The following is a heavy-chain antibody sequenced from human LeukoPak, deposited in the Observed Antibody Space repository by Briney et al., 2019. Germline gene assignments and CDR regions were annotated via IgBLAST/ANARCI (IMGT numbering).Heavy chain of an antibody. CDR1: GFTFNNYY. CDR3: ARGDPNSGMDV. J-gene: IGHJ6*02. CDR2: INGVGTAT. Sequence: PGGSLRLSCAASGFTFNNYYIHWVRQAPGKGLVWVSRINGVGTATIYADSVKGRFTISRDNAKNTVYLQMNSLRAEDTAVYYCARGDPNSGMDVWGQGTTVTVSS. V-gene: IGHV3-74*01. D-gene: IGHD2-21*02.